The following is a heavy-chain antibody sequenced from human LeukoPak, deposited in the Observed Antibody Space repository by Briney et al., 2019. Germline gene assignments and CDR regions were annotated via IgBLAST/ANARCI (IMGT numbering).Heavy chain of an antibody. Sequence: GGSLRLSCAASGFPFNTYWMTWVRQAPGKGLEWVANIKEDGSEEHYVDSVKGRFTISRDNAKNSLYLQMNSLGAADTAMYYCTPEVWELQGASDIWGQGTMVTVSS. CDR2: IKEDGSEE. D-gene: IGHD1-26*01. CDR3: TPEVWELQGASDI. CDR1: GFPFNTYW. J-gene: IGHJ3*02. V-gene: IGHV3-7*01.